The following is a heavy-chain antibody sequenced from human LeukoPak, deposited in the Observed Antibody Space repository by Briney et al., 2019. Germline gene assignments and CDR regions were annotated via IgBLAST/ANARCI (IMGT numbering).Heavy chain of an antibody. CDR3: ARGDRNIVVVPAAIPWFDP. J-gene: IGHJ5*02. Sequence: ASVKVSCKASGYTFTGYYMHWVRQAPGQGLEWMGWINPNSGGTNYAQKFQGRVTMTRDTSISTAYMEPSRLRSDDTAVYYCARGDRNIVVVPAAIPWFDPWGQGTLVTVSS. CDR1: GYTFTGYY. V-gene: IGHV1-2*02. CDR2: INPNSGGT. D-gene: IGHD2-2*02.